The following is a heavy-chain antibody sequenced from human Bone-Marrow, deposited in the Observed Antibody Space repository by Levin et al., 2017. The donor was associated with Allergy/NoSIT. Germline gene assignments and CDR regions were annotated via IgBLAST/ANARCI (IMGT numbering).Heavy chain of an antibody. V-gene: IGHV3-13*01. CDR1: GFTFRTHD. J-gene: IGHJ3*02. CDR2: IGTAGDT. Sequence: GGSLRLSCAASGFTFRTHDMHWVRQGTGKGLEWVSTIGTAGDTYYPDSVRGRFTISRENAKNSLSLQLNGLSAGDTAVYYCARYNYEYNALDIWGQGTMVTVSS. CDR3: ARYNYEYNALDI. D-gene: IGHD5-18*01.